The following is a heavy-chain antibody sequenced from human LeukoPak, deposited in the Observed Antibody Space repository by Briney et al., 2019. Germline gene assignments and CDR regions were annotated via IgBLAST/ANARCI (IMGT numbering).Heavy chain of an antibody. J-gene: IGHJ5*02. V-gene: IGHV3-21*01. CDR3: ARGSMIVADTNWFDP. CDR1: GFTYSSYS. D-gene: IGHD3-22*01. CDR2: ISSSSSYI. Sequence: PGGALRLSCAASGFTYSSYSMNGLREAPGKGVEGVSSISSSSSYIYYAASVKGRFTISRDNAKNSLYLQMNRLRAEDPPVYYCARGSMIVADTNWFDPWGQGTLVTVPS.